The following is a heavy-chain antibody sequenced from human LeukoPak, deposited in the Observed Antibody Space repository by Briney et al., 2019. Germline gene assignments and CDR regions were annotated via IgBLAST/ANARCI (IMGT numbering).Heavy chain of an antibody. J-gene: IGHJ4*02. CDR1: GFTFSSYE. Sequence: GGSLRLSCAASGFTFSSYEMNWVRQAPGKGLEWVSYISSSGSTIYYADSVKGRFTISRDNAKNSLYLQMNSLRAEDTAVYYCAREVMVYEGFDYWGQGTLVTVSS. CDR3: AREVMVYEGFDY. D-gene: IGHD2-8*01. CDR2: ISSSGSTI. V-gene: IGHV3-48*03.